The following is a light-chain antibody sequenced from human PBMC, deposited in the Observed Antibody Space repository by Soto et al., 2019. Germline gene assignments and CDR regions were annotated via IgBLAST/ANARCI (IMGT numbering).Light chain of an antibody. CDR2: DVT. Sequence: QSVLTQSASVSGSPGQAITISCTGTSSDFGAYNFVSWYQHHPGKAPKLLIYDVTNRPSGVSSRFSGSKSGNTASLTISGLQAEDEAEYYCTSYSSSSTLYVFGTGTKLTVL. V-gene: IGLV2-14*03. CDR3: TSYSSSSTLYV. CDR1: SSDFGAYNF. J-gene: IGLJ1*01.